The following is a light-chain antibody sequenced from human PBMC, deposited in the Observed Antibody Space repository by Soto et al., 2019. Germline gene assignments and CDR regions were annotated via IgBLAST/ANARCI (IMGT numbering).Light chain of an antibody. CDR1: QSISTW. J-gene: IGKJ4*01. V-gene: IGKV1-5*03. CDR2: KAS. Sequence: DIQMTQSPSTLSASVGDRVTITCRASQSISTWLAWYQQKPGKAPKLLISKASTLDSGVPSRFSGSGSGTEFPLPITSLHPHAFATNYCHQYKTSSLPFGGGTQVEPK. CDR3: HQYKTSSLP.